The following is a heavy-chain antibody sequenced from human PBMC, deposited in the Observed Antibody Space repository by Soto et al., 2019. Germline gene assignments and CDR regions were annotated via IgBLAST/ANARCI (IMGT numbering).Heavy chain of an antibody. CDR1: GGSFSGYY. CDR3: ARLLHPAYGMDV. J-gene: IGHJ6*02. V-gene: IGHV4-34*01. D-gene: IGHD4-4*01. Sequence: SETLSLTCAVYGGSFSGYYWSWIRQPPGKGLEWIGEINHSGSTNYNPSLKSRVTISVDTSKNQFSLKLSSVTAADTAVYYCARLLHPAYGMDVWGQGTTVTVSS. CDR2: INHSGST.